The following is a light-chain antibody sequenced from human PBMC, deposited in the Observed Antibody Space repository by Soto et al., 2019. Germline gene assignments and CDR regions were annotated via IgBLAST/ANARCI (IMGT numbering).Light chain of an antibody. CDR3: QVWDSRSDHVV. J-gene: IGLJ2*01. Sequence: SYELTQPPSVSVAPGQTARITCGGNNIGSKSVHWYQQKPGQAPVLVVYDDNDRPSGIPEQFSGSNSGNTATLTISRVEAGDEADYYCQVWDSRSDHVVFGGGTKRTVL. CDR1: NIGSKS. V-gene: IGLV3-21*02. CDR2: DDN.